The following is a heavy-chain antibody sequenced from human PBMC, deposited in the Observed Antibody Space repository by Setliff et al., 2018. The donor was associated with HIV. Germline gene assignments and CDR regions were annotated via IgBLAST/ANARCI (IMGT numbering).Heavy chain of an antibody. D-gene: IGHD6-19*01. CDR3: VRHGNQWLVTVDY. CDR1: GASIGSSHYY. Sequence: PSETLSLTCSVSGASIGSSHYYWGWIRQPPGKGLEWIGSIYPSGSAFYNPSLKSPVTMSVDTSRNQFSLKLSSVTAADTAIYYCVRHGNQWLVTVDYWGQGTLVTVSS. CDR2: IYPSGSA. V-gene: IGHV4-39*01. J-gene: IGHJ4*02.